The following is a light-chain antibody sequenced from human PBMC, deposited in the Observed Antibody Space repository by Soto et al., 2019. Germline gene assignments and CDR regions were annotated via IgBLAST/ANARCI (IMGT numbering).Light chain of an antibody. CDR1: QSISSY. Sequence: DLQMTQSPSSLSASVGDRVTITCRASQSISSYLNWYQQKPGKAPKLLIFTASTLQSGVPSRFSGSRSGTDFTLTISSLQPEDFATYYCQQCYSTPFTFGPGTKVDIK. CDR2: TAS. CDR3: QQCYSTPFT. V-gene: IGKV1-39*01. J-gene: IGKJ3*01.